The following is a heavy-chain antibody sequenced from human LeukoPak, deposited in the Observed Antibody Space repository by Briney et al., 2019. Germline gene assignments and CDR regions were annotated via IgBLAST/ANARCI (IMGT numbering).Heavy chain of an antibody. V-gene: IGHV1-69*06. CDR1: GGTFSSYA. D-gene: IGHD6-13*01. J-gene: IGHJ5*02. CDR3: ARAGQQLVLHNWFDP. Sequence: ASVKVSCKASGGTFSSYAISWVRQAPGQGLEWMGGIIPIFGTANYAQKFQGRVTITADKSTSTAYMELSSLRSEDTAVYYCARAGQQLVLHNWFDPWGQGTLVTVSS. CDR2: IIPIFGTA.